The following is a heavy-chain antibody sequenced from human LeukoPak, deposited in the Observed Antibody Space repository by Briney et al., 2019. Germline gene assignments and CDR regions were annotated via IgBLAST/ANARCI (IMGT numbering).Heavy chain of an antibody. V-gene: IGHV4-61*01. D-gene: IGHD5-24*01. Sequence: SETLSLTCTVSGGSISSGSLYWTWIRQPPGKGLEWIGYIYYSGSTNYNPSLKSRVTISVDTSKNQFSLKLSSVTAADTAVYYCARALGMATPLRDAFDIWGQGTMVTVSS. CDR2: IYYSGST. CDR3: ARALGMATPLRDAFDI. CDR1: GGSISSGSLY. J-gene: IGHJ3*02.